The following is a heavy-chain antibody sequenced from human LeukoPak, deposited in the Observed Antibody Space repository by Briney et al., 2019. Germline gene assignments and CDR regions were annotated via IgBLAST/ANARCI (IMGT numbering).Heavy chain of an antibody. CDR2: ISSSSSTI. Sequence: GGSLRLSCAASGFTFSSYSMNWVRQAPGKGLEWVSYISSSSSTIYYADSEKGRFTISRDNAKNSLYLQMNSLRAEDTAVYYCARVGVREVFDYWGQGTLVTVSS. D-gene: IGHD3-10*01. V-gene: IGHV3-48*04. J-gene: IGHJ4*02. CDR3: ARVGVREVFDY. CDR1: GFTFSSYS.